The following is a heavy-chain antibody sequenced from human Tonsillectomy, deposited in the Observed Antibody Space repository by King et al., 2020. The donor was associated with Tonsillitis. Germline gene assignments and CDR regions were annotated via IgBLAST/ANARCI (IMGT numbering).Heavy chain of an antibody. V-gene: IGHV4-30-4*07. CDR2: IYYSGST. CDR3: ARDRITMVRGLDAFDI. J-gene: IGHJ3*02. CDR1: GGSISSGGYS. Sequence: VQLQESGPGLVKPSQTLSLTCAVSGGSISSGGYSWRWIRQPPGKGLEWIGYIYYSGSTYYNPSLKSRVTISVDTSKNQFSLKLSSVTAADTAVYYCARDRITMVRGLDAFDIWGQGTMVTVSS. D-gene: IGHD3-10*01.